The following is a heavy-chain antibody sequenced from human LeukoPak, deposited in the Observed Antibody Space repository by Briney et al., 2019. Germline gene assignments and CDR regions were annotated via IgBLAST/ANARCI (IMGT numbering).Heavy chain of an antibody. J-gene: IGHJ6*03. V-gene: IGHV3-48*01. Sequence: GGSLRLSCAASGFTFSSYAMNWVRQAPGKGLEWVSYISSSSSTIYYADSVKGRFTISRDNAKNSLYLQMNSLRAEDTAVYYCARDQRYEQQLFDYYYYYMDVWGKGTTVTVSS. D-gene: IGHD6-13*01. CDR2: ISSSSSTI. CDR3: ARDQRYEQQLFDYYYYYMDV. CDR1: GFTFSSYA.